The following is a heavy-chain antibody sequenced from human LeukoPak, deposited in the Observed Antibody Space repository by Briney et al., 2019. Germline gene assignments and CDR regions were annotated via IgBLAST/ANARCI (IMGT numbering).Heavy chain of an antibody. D-gene: IGHD1-14*01. CDR3: ASRPRADMGPLDY. J-gene: IGHJ4*02. Sequence: GGSLRLSCAASGFTFSSCAMTWVRQAPGKGLEWVASITADGTRTYYIDSVKGRFTISRDNSKNTLYLQMNSLRADEDAIYYCASRPRADMGPLDYWGQGTLVTVST. CDR2: ITADGTRT. CDR1: GFTFSSCA. V-gene: IGHV3-23*01.